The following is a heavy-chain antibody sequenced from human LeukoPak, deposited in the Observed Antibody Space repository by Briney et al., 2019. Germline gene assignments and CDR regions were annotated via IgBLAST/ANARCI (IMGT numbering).Heavy chain of an antibody. Sequence: GGSLRLSCAASGFTFSSYSMNRVRQAPGKGLEWVSSISGSSTYIFYADSVKGRFTISRDNAKNSLYLQMNSLRAEDTAVYYCATSPLWGYAFDIWGQGTMVTVSS. D-gene: IGHD2/OR15-2a*01. CDR2: ISGSSTYI. CDR1: GFTFSSYS. J-gene: IGHJ3*02. V-gene: IGHV3-21*01. CDR3: ATSPLWGYAFDI.